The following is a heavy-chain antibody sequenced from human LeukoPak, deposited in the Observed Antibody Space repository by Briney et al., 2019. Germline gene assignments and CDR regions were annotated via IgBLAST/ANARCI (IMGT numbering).Heavy chain of an antibody. CDR1: GGTFSSYA. CDR2: INPNSGGT. Sequence: ASVKVSCKASGGTFSSYAISWVRQAPGQGLEWMGWINPNSGGTNYAQKFQGRVTMTRDTSISTAYMELSRLRSDDTAVYYCARGQMITFGGVINDYWGQGTLVTVSS. CDR3: ARGQMITFGGVINDY. J-gene: IGHJ4*02. V-gene: IGHV1-2*02. D-gene: IGHD3-16*01.